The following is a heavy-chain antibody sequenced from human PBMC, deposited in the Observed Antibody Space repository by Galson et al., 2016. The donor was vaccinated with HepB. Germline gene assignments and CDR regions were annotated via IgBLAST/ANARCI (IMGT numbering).Heavy chain of an antibody. J-gene: IGHJ6*04. CDR3: ARGCPPAGSIAANFYYYYGMDV. CDR2: INHSGRT. CDR1: GGSFNEYY. D-gene: IGHD6-6*01. V-gene: IGHV4-34*01. Sequence: ETLSLTCAVYGGSFNEYYWDWIRQSPGKGLEWIGQINHSGRTSHNPSLQSRVTISVDTSKKQFSLRLSSVTAADTAVYFCARGCPPAGSIAANFYYYYGMDVWGKGTAVTVSS.